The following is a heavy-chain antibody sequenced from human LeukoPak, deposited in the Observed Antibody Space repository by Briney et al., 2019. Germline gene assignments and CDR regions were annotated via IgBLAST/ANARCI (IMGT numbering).Heavy chain of an antibody. CDR1: GGSISSYY. CDR2: IHYTGGT. J-gene: IGHJ4*02. V-gene: IGHV4-59*12. CDR3: AREVVSYGSGSPPARALTDY. D-gene: IGHD3-10*01. Sequence: PSETLSLICTVSGGSISSYYWSWIRQSPGKGLECIGYIHYTGGTNYNPSLKSRVTMSVDTSKNQFSLKLSSVTAADTAVYYCAREVVSYGSGSPPARALTDYWGQGTLVTVSS.